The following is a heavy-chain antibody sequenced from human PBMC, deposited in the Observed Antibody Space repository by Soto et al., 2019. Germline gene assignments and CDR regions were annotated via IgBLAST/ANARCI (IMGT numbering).Heavy chain of an antibody. CDR3: ARGYRGCNSRCFDP. J-gene: IGHJ5*02. CDR2: INHSGST. Sequence: QVQLQQWGAGLLKPSETLSLTCAVYGGSFSGYYWSWIRQPPGKGLEWIGEINHSGSTNYNPSLKSRVTISVDTSKTQFSLKLSSVTAADTAVYYCARGYRGCNSRCFDPWGQGTLVTVSS. CDR1: GGSFSGYY. D-gene: IGHD3-10*01. V-gene: IGHV4-34*01.